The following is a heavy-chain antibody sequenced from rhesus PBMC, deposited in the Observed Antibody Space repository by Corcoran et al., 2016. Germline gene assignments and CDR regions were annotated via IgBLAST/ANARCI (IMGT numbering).Heavy chain of an antibody. CDR3: AKEEPCTTEGCYGLES. D-gene: IGHD2-2*01. V-gene: IGHV4S19*01. CDR2: FYSKTGCP. CDR1: GGSIRSSNW. J-gene: IGHJ6*01. Sequence: QLQLQESGPGLVKPSETLSLTCDVSGGSIRSSNWWTWIRPSPGKGLEGIGNFYSKTGCPKYSPSLKNRVTSSKETSNNQFSVDLKSVTAADTAVYYCAKEEPCTTEGCYGLESWGQGVAVTVSS.